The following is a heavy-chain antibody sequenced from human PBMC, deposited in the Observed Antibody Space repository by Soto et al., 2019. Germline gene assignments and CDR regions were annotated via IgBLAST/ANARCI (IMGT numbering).Heavy chain of an antibody. CDR1: GYTLAELS. CDR2: FNPEDGET. D-gene: IGHD3-3*01. V-gene: IGHV1-24*01. Sequence: QLHLVQSGAEVKKPGASVKVSCKVSGYTLAELSMHWVRQAPGKGLEWMGGFNPEDGETIYSQKFQGRVSMTEDTPTDTAYMELSSLRSEDTALYYCTTGQRPIRFLEWLSRYYFDFWGQGTLVTVSS. J-gene: IGHJ4*02. CDR3: TTGQRPIRFLEWLSRYYFDF.